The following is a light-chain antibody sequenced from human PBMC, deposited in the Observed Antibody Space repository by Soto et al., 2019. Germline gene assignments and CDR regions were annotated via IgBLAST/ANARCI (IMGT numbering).Light chain of an antibody. J-gene: IGKJ4*01. V-gene: IGKV3-15*01. CDR2: GAS. CDR3: QWSGGSVS. Sequence: EIVMTQSPATLSVSPGERATLSCRASQSVGSGLSWYQQKPDQAPRLLIYGASTRATGIPARFSGSGSGTEFTLTISSLQSEDYAVYYCQWSGGSVSFGGGTKVE. CDR1: QSVGSG.